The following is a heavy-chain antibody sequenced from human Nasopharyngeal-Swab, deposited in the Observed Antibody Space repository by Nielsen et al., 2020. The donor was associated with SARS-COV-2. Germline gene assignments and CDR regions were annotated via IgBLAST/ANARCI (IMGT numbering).Heavy chain of an antibody. Sequence: GGSLRLSCEASGFTVSSNYMSWVRQAPGKGLEWVSVIFSGGSTFYADSVKGRFTISRDTSKNTLYLQMNSLRVDDTAVYYCARDRSRYDLWSGYRTSYYFDLWGQGTLVSVSS. J-gene: IGHJ4*02. CDR3: ARDRSRYDLWSGYRTSYYFDL. V-gene: IGHV3-53*01. CDR2: IFSGGST. D-gene: IGHD3-3*01. CDR1: GFTVSSNY.